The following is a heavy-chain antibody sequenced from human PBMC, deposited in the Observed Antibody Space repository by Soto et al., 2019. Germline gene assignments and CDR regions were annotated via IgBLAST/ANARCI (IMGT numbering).Heavy chain of an antibody. CDR2: IDWDDDK. CDR3: ARMTTTHSFAF. J-gene: IGHJ4*02. V-gene: IGHV2-70*04. Sequence: SGPTLVNPPQTLTLTCTFSGFSLSTVGMHVSWIRQPPGKALEWLARIDWDDDKWYSPSLKTRLTISKDTSKNRVVLTMTNMDPVDTATYYCARMTTTHSFAFWCQETLVTVSS. D-gene: IGHD4-4*01. CDR1: GFSLSTVGMH.